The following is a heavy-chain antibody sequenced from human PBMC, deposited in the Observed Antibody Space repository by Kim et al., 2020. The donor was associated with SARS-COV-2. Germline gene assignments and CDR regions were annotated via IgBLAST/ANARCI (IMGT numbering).Heavy chain of an antibody. D-gene: IGHD5-12*01. V-gene: IGHV3-23*01. J-gene: IGHJ5*02. CDR3: AKNTKSYSGWPLYNWFDP. CDR1: GFTFSSYA. Sequence: GGSLRRSCAASGFTFSSYAMSWVRQAPGKGLEWVSAISGSGGSTYYADSVKGRFTISRDNSKNTLYLQMNSLRAEDTAVYYCAKNTKSYSGWPLYNWFDPWGQGTLVTVSS. CDR2: ISGSGGST.